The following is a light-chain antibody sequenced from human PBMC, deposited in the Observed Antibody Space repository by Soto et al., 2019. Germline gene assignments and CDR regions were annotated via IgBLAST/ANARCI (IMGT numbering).Light chain of an antibody. Sequence: DIQMIQSPSTLSASVGDRVSITCRASQAISDWLAWYQQKPGQVPELLIFDVSTLESGVPSRFSGSRSGTEFTLTISSLQPDDVATYFRQQYHTYSTFGQGTKVDIK. V-gene: IGKV1-5*01. J-gene: IGKJ1*01. CDR1: QAISDW. CDR2: DVS. CDR3: QQYHTYST.